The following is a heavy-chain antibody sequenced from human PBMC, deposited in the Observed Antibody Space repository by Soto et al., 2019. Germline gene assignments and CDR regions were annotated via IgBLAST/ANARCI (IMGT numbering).Heavy chain of an antibody. CDR3: AKGWNEWELQFDY. D-gene: IGHD1-26*01. CDR1: GFTFSSYA. Sequence: GGSLRLSCAASGFTFSSYAMSWVRQAPGKGLEWVSAISGSGGSTYYADSVKGRFTISRDISKNTLYLQMNSLRAEDTAVYYCAKGWNEWELQFDYWGQGTQVTVSS. V-gene: IGHV3-23*01. J-gene: IGHJ4*02. CDR2: ISGSGGST.